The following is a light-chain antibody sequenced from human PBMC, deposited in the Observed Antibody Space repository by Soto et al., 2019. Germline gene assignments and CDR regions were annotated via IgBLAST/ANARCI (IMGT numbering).Light chain of an antibody. CDR3: QQYGTSART. J-gene: IGKJ1*01. CDR1: QSVSDNC. CDR2: SAS. V-gene: IGKV3-20*01. Sequence: EIVLTQSPGTLSLSPGERATLSCRASQSVSDNCLAWYQHIPGQAPRLLIYSASSRATGIPDRFSGSGSGADFTLTISRLEPEDFAVDYCQQYGTSARTFGQGTKVEIK.